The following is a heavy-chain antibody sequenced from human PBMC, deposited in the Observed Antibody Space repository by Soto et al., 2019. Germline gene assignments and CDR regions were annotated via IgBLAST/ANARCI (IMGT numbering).Heavy chain of an antibody. J-gene: IGHJ4*02. CDR3: ARAVEWLHVSIDY. CDR2: IYYSGST. Sequence: SETLSLTCTVSGGSISSGDYYWSWIRQPPGKGLEWIGYIYYSGSTYYNPSLKSRVTISVDTSKNQFSLKLSSVTAADTAVYYCARAVEWLHVSIDYWGQGXLVTVPS. D-gene: IGHD3-3*01. V-gene: IGHV4-30-4*01. CDR1: GGSISSGDYY.